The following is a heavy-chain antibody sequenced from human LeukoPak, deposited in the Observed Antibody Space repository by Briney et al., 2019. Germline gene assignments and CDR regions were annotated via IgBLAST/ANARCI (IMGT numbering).Heavy chain of an antibody. CDR3: AKDLSFGWYYFDY. CDR1: GFTFSSYA. CDR2: ISGSGGST. D-gene: IGHD2-15*01. V-gene: IGHV3-23*01. J-gene: IGHJ4*02. Sequence: GGSLRLSCAASGFTFSSYAMSWVRQAPGKGLEWVSAISGSGGSTYYADSVKGRFTISRDNSKNSLYLQMNSLRAEDTAVYYCAKDLSFGWYYFDYWGQGTLVTVSS.